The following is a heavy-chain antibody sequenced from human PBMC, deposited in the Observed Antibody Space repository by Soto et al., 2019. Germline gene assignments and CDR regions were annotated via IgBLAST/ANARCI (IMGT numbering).Heavy chain of an antibody. J-gene: IGHJ4*02. CDR1: GGSVSSNIYY. D-gene: IGHD4-17*01. V-gene: IGHV2-5*08. CDR3: AHAGDYDLLTFDH. CDR2: IYWDDDK. Sequence: TLSLSYSVSGGSVSSNIYYWTWIRQPPGKALEWLALIYWDDDKRYSPSLKDRLAISKDTSSNQVVLTITNIDPGDSATYFCAHAGDYDLLTFDHWGPGTLVTVSS.